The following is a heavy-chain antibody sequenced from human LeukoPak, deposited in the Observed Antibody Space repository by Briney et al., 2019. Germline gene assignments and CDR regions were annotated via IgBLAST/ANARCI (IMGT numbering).Heavy chain of an antibody. CDR2: INANSGTT. CDR1: GFAFSVYA. CDR3: AKPISGGLAVTADWFHP. Sequence: GRSLRLSCTASGFAFSVYAMSWLRQPPGEGLEWVSTINANSGTTSYAASVRGRFTTSRDNSKNTLYLQLNTLRADDTATYYCAKPISGGLAVTADWFHPWGQGTLVVVSS. J-gene: IGHJ5*01. D-gene: IGHD6-19*01. V-gene: IGHV3-23*01.